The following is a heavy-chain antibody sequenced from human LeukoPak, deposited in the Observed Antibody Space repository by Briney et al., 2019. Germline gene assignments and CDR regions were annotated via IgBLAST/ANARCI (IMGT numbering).Heavy chain of an antibody. CDR1: GGSISSGGYY. J-gene: IGHJ4*02. CDR3: ASNGYYYGSGSYYYHYIDY. CDR2: IYYSGST. Sequence: SETLSLTCTVSGGSISSGGYYWSWIRQHPGKGLEWIGYIYYSGSTYYNPSLKSRVTISVDTSKNQFSLKLSSVTAADTAVYYCASNGYYYGSGSYYYHYIDYWGQGTLVTVSS. V-gene: IGHV4-31*03. D-gene: IGHD3-10*01.